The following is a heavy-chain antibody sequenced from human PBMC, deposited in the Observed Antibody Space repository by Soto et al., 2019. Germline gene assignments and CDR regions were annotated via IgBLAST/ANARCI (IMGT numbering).Heavy chain of an antibody. V-gene: IGHV1-18*01. Sequence: QVQLVQSGAEVKKPGASVKVSCKASGYTFTSYGISWVRQAPGQGLEWMGWITAYNGNTNDTQKLQGRVSMTTDTSTSTADMELMSLRSDDTAVYYCAKRRGYSNVEFDYWGQGTLVTVSS. CDR3: AKRRGYSNVEFDY. D-gene: IGHD5-18*01. J-gene: IGHJ4*02. CDR1: GYTFTSYG. CDR2: ITAYNGNT.